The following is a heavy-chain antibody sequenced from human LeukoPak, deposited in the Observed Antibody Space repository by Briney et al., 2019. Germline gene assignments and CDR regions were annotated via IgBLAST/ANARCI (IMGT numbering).Heavy chain of an antibody. Sequence: PSETLSLTCAVSGGSFSGYSWSWIRQPPRKGLGWIWYIYNSGSANYNPSPKTLITPSLDTRKNHMSPWLSAVTAPDTPVYYCVRGRRSMVRGYYYYYMDVWGKGTTVTISS. J-gene: IGHJ6*03. CDR3: VRGRRSMVRGYYYYYMDV. CDR1: GGSFSGYS. D-gene: IGHD3-10*01. CDR2: IYNSGSA. V-gene: IGHV4-59*12.